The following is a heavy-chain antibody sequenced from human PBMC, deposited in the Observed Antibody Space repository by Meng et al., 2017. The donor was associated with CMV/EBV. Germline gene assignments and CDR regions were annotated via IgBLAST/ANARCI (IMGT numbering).Heavy chain of an antibody. CDR3: ARVPSSRSSEYYFDY. CDR2: LILNFSNG. Sequence: RCGVRWLGQGAGQWLEWMGGLILNFSNGDYREKFQGRVTITADESTRAAYMELSRLRSEDTAVYYCARVPSSRSSEYYFDYWGQGTLVTVSS. J-gene: IGHJ4*02. V-gene: IGHV1-69*01. D-gene: IGHD1-26*01. CDR1: RCG.